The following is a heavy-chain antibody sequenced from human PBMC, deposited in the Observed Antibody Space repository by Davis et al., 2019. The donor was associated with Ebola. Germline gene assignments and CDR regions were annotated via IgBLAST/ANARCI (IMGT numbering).Heavy chain of an antibody. J-gene: IGHJ3*02. CDR1: GYSFTSYW. Sequence: GESLKISCKGSGYSFTSYWIGWVRQMPGKGLEWMGIIYPGDSDTRYSPSFQGQVTISADKSISTAYLQWSSLKASDTAMYYCARSDIVATISYDAFDIWGQGTMVTVSS. V-gene: IGHV5-51*01. CDR2: IYPGDSDT. CDR3: ARSDIVATISYDAFDI. D-gene: IGHD5-12*01.